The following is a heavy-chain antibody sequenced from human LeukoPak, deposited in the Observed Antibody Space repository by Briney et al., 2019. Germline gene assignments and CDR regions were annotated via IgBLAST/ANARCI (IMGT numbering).Heavy chain of an antibody. Sequence: SVKVSCKASGGTFSSYAISWVRQAPGQGLEWMGGIIPIFGTANYAQKFQGRVTITADESTSTAYMELSSLRPEDTAVYYCARAPEYQLLYDYWGQGTLVTVSS. V-gene: IGHV1-69*01. J-gene: IGHJ4*02. D-gene: IGHD2-2*02. CDR3: ARAPEYQLLYDY. CDR1: GGTFSSYA. CDR2: IIPIFGTA.